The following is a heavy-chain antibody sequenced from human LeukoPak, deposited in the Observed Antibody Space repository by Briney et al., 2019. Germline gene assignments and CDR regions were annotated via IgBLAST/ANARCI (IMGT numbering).Heavy chain of an antibody. CDR3: ARGFKGDY. CDR1: GGSFSGYY. Sequence: SETLSLTCAVYGGSFSGYYWSWIRQPPGKGLEWIGEINHSGSTNYNPSLKSRVTISVDTSKNQYSLKLSSVTAADTAVYYCARGFKGDYWGQGTLVTVSS. V-gene: IGHV4-34*01. J-gene: IGHJ4*02. CDR2: INHSGST.